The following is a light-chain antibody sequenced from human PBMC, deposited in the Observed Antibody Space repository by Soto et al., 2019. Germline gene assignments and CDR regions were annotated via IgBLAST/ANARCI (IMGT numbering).Light chain of an antibody. Sequence: EIVLTQSPGTLSLSPGERATLSCRASQSVSSSYLAWYQQKPGQAPRLLIYGASSRATGIPDRFSGSGSGTDFTLTISRLGPEDFAVYYCQQYGSSPPRLTFGGGTKVDIK. CDR3: QQYGSSPPRLT. J-gene: IGKJ4*01. V-gene: IGKV3-20*01. CDR1: QSVSSSY. CDR2: GAS.